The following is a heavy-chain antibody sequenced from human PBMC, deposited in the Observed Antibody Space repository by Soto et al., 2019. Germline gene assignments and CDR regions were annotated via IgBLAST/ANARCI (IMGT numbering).Heavy chain of an antibody. CDR1: GFTFSTYG. CDR3: VRDGPYGDYSGAFDI. Sequence: QVQLVESGGGVVQPGRSLRLSCAASGFTFSTYGMHWVRQAPGKGLEWVAVIWYDGSNKYYADSVKGRFTISRDNSKNTVYLQRNSLRAEDTAIYYCVRDGPYGDYSGAFDIWGQGTMVTVSS. V-gene: IGHV3-33*01. CDR2: IWYDGSNK. J-gene: IGHJ3*02. D-gene: IGHD4-17*01.